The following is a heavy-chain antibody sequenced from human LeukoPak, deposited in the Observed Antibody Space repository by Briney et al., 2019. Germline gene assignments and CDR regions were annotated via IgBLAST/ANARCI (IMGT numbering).Heavy chain of an antibody. CDR3: ARSPELWFRYFDY. D-gene: IGHD5-18*01. Sequence: ASVKVSCKASGGTFSSYAISWVRQAPGQGLEWMGGIIPIFGTANYAQRFQGRVTITADESTSTAYMELSSLRSEDTAVYYCARSPELWFRYFDYWGQGTLVTVSS. CDR2: IIPIFGTA. CDR1: GGTFSSYA. J-gene: IGHJ4*02. V-gene: IGHV1-69*13.